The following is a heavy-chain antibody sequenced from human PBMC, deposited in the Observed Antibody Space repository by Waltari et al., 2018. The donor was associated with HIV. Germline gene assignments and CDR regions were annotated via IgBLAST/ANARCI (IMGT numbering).Heavy chain of an antibody. J-gene: IGHJ3*02. V-gene: IGHV1-69*08. D-gene: IGHD1-26*01. CDR1: GGTFSSYT. Sequence: QVQLVQSGAEVKKPGSSVKVSCKASGGTFSSYTISWVRQAPGQGLEWMGRVIPILGIANYAQKFQGRVTITADKSTSTAYMELSSLRSEDTAVYYCAREGEGATGAFDIWGQGTMVTVSS. CDR2: VIPILGIA. CDR3: AREGEGATGAFDI.